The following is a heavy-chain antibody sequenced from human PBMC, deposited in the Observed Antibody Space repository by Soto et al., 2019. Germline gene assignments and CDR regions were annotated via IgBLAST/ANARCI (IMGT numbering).Heavy chain of an antibody. CDR2: INYSGRT. V-gene: IGHV4-59*01. J-gene: IGHJ4*02. CDR1: GGSISTYY. D-gene: IGHD6-13*01. Sequence: SETLSLTCTVSGGSISTYYWSWIRQPPGKGLELIGYINYSGRTNYNPSLKSRVTMSLDTSKNQFSLKLRSVTAADTALFYCVRYAGSSWFDYLGQGILVTVSS. CDR3: VRYAGSSWFDY.